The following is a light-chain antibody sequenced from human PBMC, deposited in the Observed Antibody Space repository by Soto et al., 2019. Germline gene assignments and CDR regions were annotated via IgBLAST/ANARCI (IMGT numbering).Light chain of an antibody. J-gene: IGLJ3*02. CDR1: TGPVTSDHY. CDR3: LLSYGGARV. CDR2: DTD. V-gene: IGLV7-46*01. Sequence: QTVVTQEPSLPVSPGGTVTLTCGSTTGPVTSDHYPYWFQQKPGQAPRTLIYDTDKKHSWTPARFSGSLLGGRAALTLAGAQPEDESEYYCLLSYGGARVFGGGTKVTVL.